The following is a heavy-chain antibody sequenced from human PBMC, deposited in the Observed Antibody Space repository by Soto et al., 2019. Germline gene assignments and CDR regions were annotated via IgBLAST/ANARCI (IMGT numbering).Heavy chain of an antibody. D-gene: IGHD1-26*01. J-gene: IGHJ4*02. CDR1: GYTFTSYY. Sequence: QVQLVQSGAEVKKPGASVQVSCKASGYTFTSYYMHWVRQAPGQGLEWMGIINPSGGSTSYAQKFQVRVTMTRDTSTSTVYMELSSLRSEDTSVYYCARVRLPVGFDYWGQGTLVTVSS. V-gene: IGHV1-46*01. CDR3: ARVRLPVGFDY. CDR2: INPSGGST.